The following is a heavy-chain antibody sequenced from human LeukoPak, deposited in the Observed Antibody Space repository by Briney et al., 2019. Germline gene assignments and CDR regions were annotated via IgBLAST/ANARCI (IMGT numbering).Heavy chain of an antibody. V-gene: IGHV1-18*01. CDR3: ARADRDFWSRFNDY. D-gene: IGHD3-3*01. CDR2: ISAYNGNT. J-gene: IGHJ4*02. Sequence: ASVKVSCKASGYTFTSYGFTWVRQAPGQGLEWMGWISAYNGNTNYAQKLQGRVTMTTDTSTSTAYMELRSLRSDDTALYYCARADRDFWSRFNDYWGQGTPVTVSS. CDR1: GYTFTSYG.